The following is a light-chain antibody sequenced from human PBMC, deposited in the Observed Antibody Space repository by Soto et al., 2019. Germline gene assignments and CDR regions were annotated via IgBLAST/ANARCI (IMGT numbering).Light chain of an antibody. CDR3: QQRDNRPLT. Sequence: EIVMTQSPATLSVSPGERATLSCRASQSISTELAWYQQKPDQPPRLLSYSASTRATGCPARFTGSGSGSEFTLTISGLQSEDFAVYSCQQRDNRPLTVGQGTRLEI. V-gene: IGKV3-15*01. CDR1: QSISTE. J-gene: IGKJ2*01. CDR2: SAS.